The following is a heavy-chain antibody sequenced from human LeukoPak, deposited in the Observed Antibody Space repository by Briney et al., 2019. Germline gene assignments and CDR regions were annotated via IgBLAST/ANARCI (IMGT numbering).Heavy chain of an antibody. J-gene: IGHJ3*02. CDR1: SDSISSYY. D-gene: IGHD1-26*01. CDR3: AGTVVGTTWRAFDI. CDR2: IYHSGST. Sequence: SETLSLTCTVSSDSISSYYWTWIRQPPGKGQEWIGYIYHSGSTNYNPSLKSRATISVDTSKNQFSLKLSSVTAADTAVYYCAGTVVGTTWRAFDIWGQGTMVTVSS. V-gene: IGHV4-59*01.